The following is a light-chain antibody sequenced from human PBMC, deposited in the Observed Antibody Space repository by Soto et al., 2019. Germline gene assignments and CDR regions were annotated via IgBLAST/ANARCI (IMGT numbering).Light chain of an antibody. Sequence: IQMTQSPSTLSASVGDTVTITCRASQTISVSLAWYQQKPGKAPNLLIYDASTLQGGVPSRFRGSGSGTEFTLTVTSLQPEDFATYFCQQYDKYSTFGHGTKVDSK. J-gene: IGKJ1*01. CDR2: DAS. CDR3: QQYDKYST. V-gene: IGKV1-5*01. CDR1: QTISVS.